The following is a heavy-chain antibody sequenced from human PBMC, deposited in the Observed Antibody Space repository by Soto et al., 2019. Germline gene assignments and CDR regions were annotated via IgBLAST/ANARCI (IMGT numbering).Heavy chain of an antibody. CDR2: ISGSGGST. CDR3: AKDLSLGYYYYMDV. Sequence: PGGSLRLSCAASGFSFSSYAMSWVRQAPGKGLEWVSAISGSGGSTYYADSVKGRFTISRDNSKNTLYLQMNSLRAEDAAVYYCAKDLSLGYYYYMDVWGKGTTVTVSS. D-gene: IGHD3-16*01. CDR1: GFSFSSYA. V-gene: IGHV3-23*01. J-gene: IGHJ6*03.